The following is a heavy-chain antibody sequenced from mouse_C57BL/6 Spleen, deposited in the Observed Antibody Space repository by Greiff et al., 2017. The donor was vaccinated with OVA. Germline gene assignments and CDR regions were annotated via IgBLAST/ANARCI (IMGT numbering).Heavy chain of an antibody. CDR2: IDPSDSYT. J-gene: IGHJ3*01. Sequence: QVQLQQPGAELVKPGASVKLSCKASGYTFTSYWMQWVKQRPGQGLEWIGGIDPSDSYTNYNQKVKGKATLPVDTSSSTAYMQLSSLTSEDSAVYYCARSITKGFAYWGQGTLVTVSA. CDR1: GYTFTSYW. CDR3: ARSITKGFAY. D-gene: IGHD1-2*01. V-gene: IGHV1-50*01.